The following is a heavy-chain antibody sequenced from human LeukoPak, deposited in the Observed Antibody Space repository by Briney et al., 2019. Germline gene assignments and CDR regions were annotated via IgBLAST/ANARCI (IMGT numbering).Heavy chain of an antibody. J-gene: IGHJ3*02. V-gene: IGHV1-69*13. CDR3: ARADLGYCSGGSCSAFDI. CDR2: IIPIFGTA. Sequence: SVTVSCTASGGTFSSYAISWVRQAPGQGLEWMGGIIPIFGTANYAQKFQGRVTITADESTSTAYMELSSLRSEDTAVYYCARADLGYCSGGSCSAFDIWGQGTMVTASS. CDR1: GGTFSSYA. D-gene: IGHD2-15*01.